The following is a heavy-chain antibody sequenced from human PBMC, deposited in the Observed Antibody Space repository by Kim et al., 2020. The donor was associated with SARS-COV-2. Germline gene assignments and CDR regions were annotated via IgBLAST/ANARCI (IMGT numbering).Heavy chain of an antibody. Sequence: GGSLRLSCAASGFTFSSYSMNWVRQAPGKGLEWVSSISSSSSYIYYADSVKGRFTISRDNAKNSLYLQMNSLRAEDTAVYYCARSLELWFGELTPDWGQGTLVTVSS. V-gene: IGHV3-21*01. CDR3: ARSLELWFGELTPD. J-gene: IGHJ4*02. CDR2: ISSSSSYI. CDR1: GFTFSSYS. D-gene: IGHD3-10*01.